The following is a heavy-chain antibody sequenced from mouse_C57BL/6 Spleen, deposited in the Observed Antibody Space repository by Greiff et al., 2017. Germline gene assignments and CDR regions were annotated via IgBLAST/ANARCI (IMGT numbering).Heavy chain of an antibody. V-gene: IGHV1-53*01. Sequence: VQLQQSGTVLARPGASVKMSCKTSGYTFTSYWMHWVKQRPGQGLEWIGNINPSNGGTNYNEKFKSKATLTVDKSSSTAYMQLSSLTSEDAAVYYCASPTGRYWYFDVWGTGTTVTVSS. CDR1: GYTFTSYW. CDR2: INPSNGGT. D-gene: IGHD4-1*01. J-gene: IGHJ1*03. CDR3: ASPTGRYWYFDV.